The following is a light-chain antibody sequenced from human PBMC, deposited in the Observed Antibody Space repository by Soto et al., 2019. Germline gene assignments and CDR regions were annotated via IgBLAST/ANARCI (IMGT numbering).Light chain of an antibody. Sequence: DIQMTQSPSTLSGSVGDRVTITCRASQTISSWLAWYQQKPGKAPKLLIYKASTLKSGVPSRFSGSGSGTEFTLTISSLQSDDSAVYYCQHYYNWPWTVGQGTKVDIK. CDR3: QHYYNWPWT. V-gene: IGKV1-5*03. CDR1: QTISSW. CDR2: KAS. J-gene: IGKJ1*01.